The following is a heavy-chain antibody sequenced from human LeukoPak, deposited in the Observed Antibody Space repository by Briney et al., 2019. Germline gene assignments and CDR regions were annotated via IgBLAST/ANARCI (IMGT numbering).Heavy chain of an antibody. V-gene: IGHV1-2*02. CDR2: INPNSGDT. Sequence: ASVKVSCKASGYTFTSYAMHWVRQAPGQRLQWMGWINPNSGDTNYAQNSQGRVTMTRDTSISTAYTELNSLTSDDTAVYYCARGGDGNRRDFDYWGQGTLVTVSS. J-gene: IGHJ4*02. CDR1: GYTFTSYA. D-gene: IGHD5-24*01. CDR3: ARGGDGNRRDFDY.